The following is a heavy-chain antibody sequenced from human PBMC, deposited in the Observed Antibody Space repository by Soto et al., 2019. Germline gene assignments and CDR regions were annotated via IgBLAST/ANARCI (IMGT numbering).Heavy chain of an antibody. J-gene: IGHJ6*02. CDR2: ISGSAGNA. Sequence: EVQLLESGGDLVQPGGSLRLSCAASGFTFSSYAMSWVRQAPGKGLEWVSTISGSAGNAYYADSVKGRFSISRDNSKNTLRLQMNSLRADDTAVYYCAKEGASGSYPPYYYFGMDVWGQGTTVTVSS. CDR3: AKEGASGSYPPYYYFGMDV. V-gene: IGHV3-23*01. D-gene: IGHD1-26*01. CDR1: GFTFSSYA.